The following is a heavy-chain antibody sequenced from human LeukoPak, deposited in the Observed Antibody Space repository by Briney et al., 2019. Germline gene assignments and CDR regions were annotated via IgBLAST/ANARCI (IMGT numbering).Heavy chain of an antibody. Sequence: GGFLRLSCAASGFTFSTYSMNWVRQAPGKGLEWVSYISGSSSSIYYADSVKDRFTISRDNAKNSLYLQMNSLRAEDTAVYYCARAMAAAEDYWGQGTLVTVSS. CDR1: GFTFSTYS. D-gene: IGHD6-13*01. J-gene: IGHJ4*02. V-gene: IGHV3-48*04. CDR3: ARAMAAAEDY. CDR2: ISGSSSSI.